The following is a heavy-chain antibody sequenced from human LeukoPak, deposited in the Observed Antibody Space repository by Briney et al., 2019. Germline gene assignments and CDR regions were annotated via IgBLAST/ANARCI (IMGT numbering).Heavy chain of an antibody. V-gene: IGHV4-59*01. J-gene: IGHJ6*03. CDR3: ARGVRFLEWGYYYYYMDV. D-gene: IGHD3-3*01. CDR2: IYYSGST. Sequence: PSETLSLTCTVSGGSISSYYWSWIRQPPGKGLEWIGYIYYSGSTNYNPSLKSRVTISVDTSKNQFSLKLSSVTAADTAVYYCARGVRFLEWGYYYYYMDVWGKGTTVTVSS. CDR1: GGSISSYY.